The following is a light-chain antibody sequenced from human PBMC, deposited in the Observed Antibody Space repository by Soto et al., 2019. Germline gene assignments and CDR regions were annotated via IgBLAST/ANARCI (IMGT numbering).Light chain of an antibody. V-gene: IGLV2-14*01. CDR2: EVT. J-gene: IGLJ1*01. CDR1: SSDIGGYNY. CDR3: CSYTITSTPFV. Sequence: QSVLTQPASVSGSPGQSITISCTGTSSDIGGYNYVSWYQQHPGKAPKLMISEVTNRPSGVSNRFSGSKSGNTASLTISGLHTEDEADYSCCSYTITSTPFVSGTGTKVTAL.